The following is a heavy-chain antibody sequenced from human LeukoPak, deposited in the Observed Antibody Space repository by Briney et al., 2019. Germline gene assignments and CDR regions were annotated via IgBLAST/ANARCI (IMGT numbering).Heavy chain of an antibody. CDR3: AKRTGDYSGNPLDY. Sequence: GGSLRLSCAASGFTFSTYAMSWVRQAPGMGLEWVSTISGSGRSTFYADSVKGRFTISRDNSKNTLFLQMNSLRAEDTAVYYCAKRTGDYSGNPLDYWGQGTLVTVSS. J-gene: IGHJ4*02. V-gene: IGHV3-23*01. CDR2: ISGSGRST. CDR1: GFTFSTYA. D-gene: IGHD4-23*01.